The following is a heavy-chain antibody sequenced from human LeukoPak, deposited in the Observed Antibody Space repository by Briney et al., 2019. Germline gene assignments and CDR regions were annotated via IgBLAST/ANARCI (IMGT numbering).Heavy chain of an antibody. Sequence: SETLSLTCAVYGGSFSGYYWSWIRQPPGKGLEWIGEINHSGSTNYNPSLKSRVTISVDTSKNQFSLKLSSVTAADTAVYYCARVGGAYYYDSSGSRAHWFDPWGQGTLVTVSS. CDR1: GGSFSGYY. CDR3: ARVGGAYYYDSSGSRAHWFDP. CDR2: INHSGST. D-gene: IGHD3-22*01. J-gene: IGHJ5*02. V-gene: IGHV4-34*01.